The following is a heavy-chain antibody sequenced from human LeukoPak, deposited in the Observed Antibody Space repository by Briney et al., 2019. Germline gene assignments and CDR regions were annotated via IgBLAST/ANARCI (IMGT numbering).Heavy chain of an antibody. J-gene: IGHJ5*02. CDR1: GGSISNYY. CDR2: IYSSGTT. Sequence: SETLSLTCTVSGGSISNYYWSWIRQSPGKGLGWIGYIYSSGTTNYNPSLKSRVTISIDTSKNQFSLNLSSLTAVDTAIYYCAGHKQWLVQGWFDPWGQGTLVTVSS. D-gene: IGHD6-19*01. V-gene: IGHV4-59*08. CDR3: AGHKQWLVQGWFDP.